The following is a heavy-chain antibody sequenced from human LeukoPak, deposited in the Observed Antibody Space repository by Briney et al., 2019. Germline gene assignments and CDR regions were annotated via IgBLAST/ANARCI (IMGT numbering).Heavy chain of an antibody. Sequence: PGGSLRLSCAASGFTFSNYGIHWVRRAPGKGLEWVAVISYDGSNKYYADSVKGRFTISRDNSKNTLFLQLNSLRAEDTAVYFCSKDFTVTTVGYFHYWGQGTLVTVSS. D-gene: IGHD4-17*01. CDR1: GFTFSNYG. V-gene: IGHV3-30*18. CDR2: ISYDGSNK. J-gene: IGHJ1*01. CDR3: SKDFTVTTVGYFHY.